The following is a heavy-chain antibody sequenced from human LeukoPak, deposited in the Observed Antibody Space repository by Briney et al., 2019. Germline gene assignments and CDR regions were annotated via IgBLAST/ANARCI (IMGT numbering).Heavy chain of an antibody. CDR2: INPNSGGT. J-gene: IGHJ1*01. V-gene: IGHV1-2*02. CDR3: ARYRNYYDSSGYYYVEYFQH. CDR1: GYTFTGCY. D-gene: IGHD3-22*01. Sequence: GASVKVSCQASGYTFTGCYMLWVRQAPGQGLEGMGWINPNSGGTNYAQKFQGRVTMTRDTSISTAYMELSRLRSDDTAVYYCARYRNYYDSSGYYYVEYFQHWGQGTLVTAPS.